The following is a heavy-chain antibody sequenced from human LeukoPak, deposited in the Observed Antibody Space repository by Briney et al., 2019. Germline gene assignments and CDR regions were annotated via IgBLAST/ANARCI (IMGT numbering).Heavy chain of an antibody. CDR1: GFTFSSYS. CDR2: IIWNGGTT. Sequence: GGSLRLSCAASGFTFSSYSMNWVRQAPGKGLEWVSSIIWNGGTTSYADSVKGRFTISRDNAKNSLYLQMNSLRAEDTALYYCTRVFSISWPHYFDYWGQGTLVTVSS. V-gene: IGHV3-20*04. D-gene: IGHD2-2*01. CDR3: TRVFSISWPHYFDY. J-gene: IGHJ4*02.